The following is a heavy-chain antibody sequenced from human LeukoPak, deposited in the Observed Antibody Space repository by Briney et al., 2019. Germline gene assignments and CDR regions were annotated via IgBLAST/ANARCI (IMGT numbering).Heavy chain of an antibody. CDR1: GFTFSSYA. Sequence: GGSLRLSCAASGFTFSSYAMTWVRQAPGKGLEWVSGSYASGENTYYPDSVKGRFTISRDNSKNTLYLQMNSLRAEDTAVYYCAKGQYYDILAGYWGYFDSWGQGTLVIVSS. CDR3: AKGQYYDILAGYWGYFDS. D-gene: IGHD3-9*01. V-gene: IGHV3-23*01. CDR2: SYASGENT. J-gene: IGHJ4*02.